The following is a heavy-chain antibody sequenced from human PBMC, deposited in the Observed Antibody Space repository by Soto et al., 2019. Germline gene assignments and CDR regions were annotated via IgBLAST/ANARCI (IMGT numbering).Heavy chain of an antibody. V-gene: IGHV3-33*01. CDR3: ARALQYQNWLDP. Sequence: QAQLVESGGGVVQPGRSLRLSCAASGFTLSNYGMHWVRQAPGKGLEWVAVIWSGGSNKYYADSVKGRFTISRDNSKNTLYLQMNSLRAEDTAVYYCARALQYQNWLDPWGQGTLVTVSS. J-gene: IGHJ5*02. CDR1: GFTLSNYG. D-gene: IGHD4-4*01. CDR2: IWSGGSNK.